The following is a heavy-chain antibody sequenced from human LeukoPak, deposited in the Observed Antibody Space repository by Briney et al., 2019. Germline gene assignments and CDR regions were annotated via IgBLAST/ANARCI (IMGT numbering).Heavy chain of an antibody. CDR3: ARVSLHLVRGVISSLGY. Sequence: GASVKVSCKASGYTFTGYYMHWVRQAPGQGLEWMGWINPNSGGTNYAQKFQGRVTMTRDTSISTAYMELSRLRSDDTAVYYCARVSLHLVRGVISSLGYWGQGTLVTVSS. J-gene: IGHJ4*02. D-gene: IGHD3-10*01. V-gene: IGHV1-2*02. CDR1: GYTFTGYY. CDR2: INPNSGGT.